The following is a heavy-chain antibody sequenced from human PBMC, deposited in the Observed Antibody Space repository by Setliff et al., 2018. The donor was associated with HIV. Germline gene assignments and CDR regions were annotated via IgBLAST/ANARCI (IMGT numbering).Heavy chain of an antibody. CDR1: GDSITTYY. J-gene: IGHJ5*02. CDR3: ARGGVGAALVWFDP. Sequence: KPSETLSLTCSVSGDSITTYYWSWIRQSPAKGLEWIGYIHSSGSTKYNPSLKSRVAISVDTSKSQFSLRPNSVTAADTAVYYCARGGVGAALVWFDPWGQGTLVTVSS. D-gene: IGHD1-26*01. V-gene: IGHV4-59*13. CDR2: IHSSGST.